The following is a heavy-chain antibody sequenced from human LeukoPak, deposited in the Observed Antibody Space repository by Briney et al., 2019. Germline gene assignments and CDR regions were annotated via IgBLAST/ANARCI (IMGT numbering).Heavy chain of an antibody. V-gene: IGHV3-48*03. Sequence: GGSLRLSCAASGFTFSSYEMNWVRQAPGKGLEWVSYISSSGSTIYYADSVKGRFTISRDNAKNSLYLQKNSLRAEDTAVYYCAREIYSYGLYYFDYWGQGTLVTVS. J-gene: IGHJ4*02. D-gene: IGHD5-18*01. CDR3: AREIYSYGLYYFDY. CDR2: ISSSGSTI. CDR1: GFTFSSYE.